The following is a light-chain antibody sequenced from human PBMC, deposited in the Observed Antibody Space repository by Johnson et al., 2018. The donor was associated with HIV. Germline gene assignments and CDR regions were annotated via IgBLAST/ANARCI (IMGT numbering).Light chain of an antibody. V-gene: IGLV1-51*02. CDR1: SSNIGYHY. Sequence: QSVLTQPPSVSAAPGQKVTISCSGSSSNIGYHYVSWYQQLPGTAPKLLIYENNKRPSGIPDRFSDSKSGTSATLGITGLQTGDEADYYCGTWDSSLSAYVFGTGTKVTVL. CDR3: GTWDSSLSAYV. J-gene: IGLJ1*01. CDR2: ENN.